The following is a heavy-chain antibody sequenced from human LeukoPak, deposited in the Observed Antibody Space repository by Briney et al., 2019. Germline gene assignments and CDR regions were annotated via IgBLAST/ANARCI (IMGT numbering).Heavy chain of an antibody. V-gene: IGHV5-51*01. Sequence: GESLNISCKGSGYRFTSYWIGWVRQMPGKGLEWMGIIYPGDSDTRYSPSFQGQVTISADKSISTAYLQWSSLKASDTAMYYCARDIRRDGYNYFDYWGQGTLVTVSS. CDR1: GYRFTSYW. CDR3: ARDIRRDGYNYFDY. J-gene: IGHJ4*02. D-gene: IGHD5-24*01. CDR2: IYPGDSDT.